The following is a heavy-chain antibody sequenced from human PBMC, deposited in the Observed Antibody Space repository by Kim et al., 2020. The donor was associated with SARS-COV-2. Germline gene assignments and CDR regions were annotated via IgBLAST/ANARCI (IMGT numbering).Heavy chain of an antibody. V-gene: IGHV4-34*01. Sequence: SETLSLTCAVYGGSFSGYYWSWIRQPPGKGLEWIGEINHSGSTNYNPSLKSRVTISVDTSKNQFSLKLSSVTAADTAVYYCARGRGYCSSTSCYKDAFDIWGQGTMVTVSS. CDR1: GGSFSGYY. J-gene: IGHJ3*02. CDR2: INHSGST. CDR3: ARGRGYCSSTSCYKDAFDI. D-gene: IGHD2-2*02.